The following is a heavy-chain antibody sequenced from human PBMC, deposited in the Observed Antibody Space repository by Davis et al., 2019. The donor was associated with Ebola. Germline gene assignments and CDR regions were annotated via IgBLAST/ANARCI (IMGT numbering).Heavy chain of an antibody. V-gene: IGHV4-39*01. CDR2: IYYSGST. CDR3: ARHAFVVVVAATRNNWFDP. CDR1: GGSISSSSYY. D-gene: IGHD2-15*01. Sequence: PSETLSLTCTVPGGSISSSSYYWGWIRQPPGKGLEWIGSIYYSGSTYYNPSLKSRVTISVDTSKNQFSLKLSSVTAADTAVYYCARHAFVVVVAATRNNWFDPWGQGTLVTVSS. J-gene: IGHJ5*02.